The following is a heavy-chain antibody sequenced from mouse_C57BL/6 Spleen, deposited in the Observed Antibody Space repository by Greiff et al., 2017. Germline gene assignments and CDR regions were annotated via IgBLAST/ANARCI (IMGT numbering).Heavy chain of an antibody. J-gene: IGHJ1*03. CDR3: TRSDYYGSSWRYFDV. Sequence: QVQLQQSGADLVRPGASVTLSCKASGYTFTDYEMHWVKQTPVHGLEWIGAIDPETGGTAYNQKFKGKAILTADKSSSTAYMELRSLTSEDSAVXYCTRSDYYGSSWRYFDVWGTGTTVTVSS. V-gene: IGHV1-15*01. CDR1: GYTFTDYE. CDR2: IDPETGGT. D-gene: IGHD1-1*01.